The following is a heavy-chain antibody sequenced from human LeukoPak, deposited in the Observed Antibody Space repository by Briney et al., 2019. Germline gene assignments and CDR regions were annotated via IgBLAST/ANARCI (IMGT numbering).Heavy chain of an antibody. J-gene: IGHJ5*02. CDR1: GYTFTSYY. V-gene: IGHV1-46*01. Sequence: GASVKVSCKASGYTFTSYYMHWVRQAPGQGLEWMGIINPSGGSTSYAQKFQGRVTMTRDMSTSTVYMELSSLRSEDTAVYYCARERVDYYGSGSYPNWFDPWGQGTLVTVSS. D-gene: IGHD3-10*01. CDR2: INPSGGST. CDR3: ARERVDYYGSGSYPNWFDP.